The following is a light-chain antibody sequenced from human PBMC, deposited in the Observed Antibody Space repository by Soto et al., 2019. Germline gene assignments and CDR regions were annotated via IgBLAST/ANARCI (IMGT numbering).Light chain of an antibody. CDR3: QQYSTSPS. Sequence: EIVLTQSPATLSLSPGEIATLSFMASQSVSSYLAWYQQKPAQAPRLLISGASTRATGIPARFSGSGSGTEFTLTISSLQSEDFAVYYCQQYSTSPSFGHGTRLEI. J-gene: IGKJ5*01. CDR2: GAS. V-gene: IGKV3-15*01. CDR1: QSVSSY.